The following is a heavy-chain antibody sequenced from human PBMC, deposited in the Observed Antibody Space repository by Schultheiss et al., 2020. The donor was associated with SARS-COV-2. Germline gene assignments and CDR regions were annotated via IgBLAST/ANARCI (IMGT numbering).Heavy chain of an antibody. V-gene: IGHV4-4*02. CDR1: GGSISSSNW. J-gene: IGHJ2*01. CDR3: ARETTVTYWYFDL. D-gene: IGHD4-17*01. Sequence: SETLSLTCAVSGGSISSSNWWSWVRQPPGKGLEWIGEIYHSGSTNYNPSLKSRVTISVDKSKNQFSLKLSSVTAADTAVYYCARETTVTYWYFDLWGRGTLVTVAS. CDR2: IYHSGST.